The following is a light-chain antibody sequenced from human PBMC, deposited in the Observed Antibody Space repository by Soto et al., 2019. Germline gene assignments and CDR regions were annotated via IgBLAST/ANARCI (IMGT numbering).Light chain of an antibody. V-gene: IGKV3-11*01. CDR3: QQRNSWRQEGFT. CDR1: QSVRSY. Sequence: EIVLTQSPATLSLSPGERATLSCRASQSVRSYLAWYQQKPGQAPRLLIYDATNRATGIRARFSGSGSGTDVSPTISSLEPDDFAVYYCQQRNSWRQEGFTFGPGTKVDIK. J-gene: IGKJ3*01. CDR2: DAT.